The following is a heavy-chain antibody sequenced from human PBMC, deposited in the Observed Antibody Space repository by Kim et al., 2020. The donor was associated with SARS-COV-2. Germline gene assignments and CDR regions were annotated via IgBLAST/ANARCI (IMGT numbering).Heavy chain of an antibody. J-gene: IGHJ4*02. CDR3: ARETSGGIAVAGTDY. V-gene: IGHV4-39*02. Sequence: PSLKSRVTISVDTSKNQFSLKLSSVTAADTAVYYCARETSGGIAVAGTDYWGQGTLVTVSS. D-gene: IGHD6-19*01.